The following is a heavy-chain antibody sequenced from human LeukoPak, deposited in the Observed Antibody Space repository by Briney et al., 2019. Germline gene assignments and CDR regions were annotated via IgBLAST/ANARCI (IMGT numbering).Heavy chain of an antibody. CDR1: GGSISSSNW. J-gene: IGHJ4*02. Sequence: PSGTLSLTCAVSGGSISSSNWWSWVRQPPGKGLEWIGEIYHSGGTNYNPSLKSRVTISVDTSKNQLSLKLSSLTAADTAVYYCARGPYCNGGNCYYPEYYLDYWGQGTLVIVSS. CDR2: IYHSGGT. D-gene: IGHD2-15*01. V-gene: IGHV4-4*02. CDR3: ARGPYCNGGNCYYPEYYLDY.